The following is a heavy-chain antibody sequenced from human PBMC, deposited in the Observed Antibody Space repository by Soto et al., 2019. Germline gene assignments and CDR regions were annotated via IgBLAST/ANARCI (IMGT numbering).Heavy chain of an antibody. D-gene: IGHD4-17*01. V-gene: IGHV3-7*02. CDR1: GFTFSSYW. J-gene: IGHJ6*02. Sequence: GSLRLSCAASGFTFSSYWMSWVRQAPGKGLEWVANIKQDGSEKYYVDSVKGRFTISRDNAKNSLYLQMNSLRAEDTAVYYCARLTTVVTLSKKRYYYYGMDVWGQGTTVTVSS. CDR2: IKQDGSEK. CDR3: ARLTTVVTLSKKRYYYYGMDV.